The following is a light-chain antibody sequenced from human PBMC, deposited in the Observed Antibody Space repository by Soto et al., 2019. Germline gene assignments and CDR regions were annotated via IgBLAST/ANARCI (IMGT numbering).Light chain of an antibody. Sequence: QSALTQPASVSGSPGQSITSSCTGTTSDIGDYNYVSWYQHLPDKVPKLIISLVSNRPSGVSNRFSGSKSGNTASLTISGLQAEDEGDYYCTSWGIFGPGTKVTVL. CDR1: TSDIGDYNY. CDR2: LVS. CDR3: TSWGI. V-gene: IGLV2-14*01. J-gene: IGLJ1*01.